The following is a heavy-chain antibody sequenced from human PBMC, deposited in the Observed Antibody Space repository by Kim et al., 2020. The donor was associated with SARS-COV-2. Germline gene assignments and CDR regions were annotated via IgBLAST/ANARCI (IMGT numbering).Heavy chain of an antibody. Sequence: GGSLRLSCAASGFTFSDYYMSWIRQAPGKGLEWVSYISSSSSYTNYADSVKGRFTISRDNAKNSLYLQMNSLRAEDTAVYYCAREVLDEDSDSDAFDIWGQGTMVTVSS. CDR2: ISSSSSYT. D-gene: IGHD2-8*01. CDR1: GFTFSDYY. J-gene: IGHJ3*02. CDR3: AREVLDEDSDSDAFDI. V-gene: IGHV3-11*06.